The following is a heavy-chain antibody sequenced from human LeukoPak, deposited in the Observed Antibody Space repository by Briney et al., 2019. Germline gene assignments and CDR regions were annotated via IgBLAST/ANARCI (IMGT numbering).Heavy chain of an antibody. CDR1: GGSISSDNYH. CDR2: IYYSGST. CDR3: AREVSRWPYYFDY. D-gene: IGHD4-23*01. Sequence: SETLSLTCTASGGSISSDNYHWSWIRQLPGKGLEWIGYIYYSGSTYYNPSLKSRVTISVDTSKNQFSLKLSSVTAADTAVYYCAREVSRWPYYFDYWGQGTLVAVSS. V-gene: IGHV4-30-4*01. J-gene: IGHJ4*02.